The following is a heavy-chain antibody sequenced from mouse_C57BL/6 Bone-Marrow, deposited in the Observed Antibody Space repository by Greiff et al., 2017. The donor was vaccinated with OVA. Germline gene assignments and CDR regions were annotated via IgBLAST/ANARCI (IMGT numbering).Heavy chain of an antibody. CDR2: INPNNGVT. J-gene: IGHJ2*01. CDR1: GYTFTDYN. Sequence: EVQLQQSGPELVKPGASVKIPCKASGYTFTDYNMDWVKQSHGKSLEWIGDINPNNGVTIYNQKFKGKATLTVDKSSSTAYMELRRLTSEDTAVYYYARGRDFGGWGQGTTLTVSS. V-gene: IGHV1-18*01. CDR3: ARGRDFGG.